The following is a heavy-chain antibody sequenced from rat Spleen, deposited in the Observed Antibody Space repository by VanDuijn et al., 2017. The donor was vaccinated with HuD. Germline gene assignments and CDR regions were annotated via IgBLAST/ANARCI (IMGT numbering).Heavy chain of an antibody. Sequence: EVQLVESGGGLVQPGRSMKLSCAASGLSFSNYDMAWVRQAPTKGLEWVAIISYDGSTNYYRDSVKGRFTISRDVAKSTLYLQMNNLRSEDTATYYCTRGTYFRHWGQGVMVTVSS. D-gene: IGHD4-6*01. CDR3: TRGTYFRH. V-gene: IGHV5-29*01. CDR1: GLSFSNYD. CDR2: ISYDGSTN. J-gene: IGHJ2*01.